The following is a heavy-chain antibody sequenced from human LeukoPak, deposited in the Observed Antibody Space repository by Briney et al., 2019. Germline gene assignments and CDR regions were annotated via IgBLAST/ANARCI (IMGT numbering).Heavy chain of an antibody. CDR3: ARVTPAFDI. CDR1: GYTFTGYY. J-gene: IGHJ3*02. V-gene: IGHV1-18*04. Sequence: GASVKVSCKASGYTFTGYYMHWVRQAPGQGLEWMGWISAYNGNTNYAQKLQGRVTMTTDTSTSTAYMELRSLRSDDTAVYYCARVTPAFDIWGQGTMVTVSS. CDR2: ISAYNGNT.